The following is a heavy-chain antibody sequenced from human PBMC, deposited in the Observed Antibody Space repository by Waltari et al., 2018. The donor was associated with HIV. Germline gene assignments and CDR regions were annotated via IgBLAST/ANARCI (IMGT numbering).Heavy chain of an antibody. CDR3: ARVARRGLVWGSPWYYGMDV. CDR1: GGSISTSSYY. D-gene: IGHD7-27*01. J-gene: IGHJ6*02. Sequence: QLQLQESGPGLVKPSETLSLTCTVSGGSISTSSYYWGWIRQPPGKGLESIGNIYYRGHTFYNSSLNSRVTLSVDTSRNQFSLNLSSVTAADTAVYYCARVARRGLVWGSPWYYGMDVWGQGTTVTVSS. CDR2: IYYRGHT. V-gene: IGHV4-39*01.